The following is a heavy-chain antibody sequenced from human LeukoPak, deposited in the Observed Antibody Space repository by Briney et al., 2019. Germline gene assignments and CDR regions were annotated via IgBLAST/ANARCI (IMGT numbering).Heavy chain of an antibody. CDR3: AKGGGYQLLTVDY. CDR1: GFTFSSYS. V-gene: IGHV3-23*01. D-gene: IGHD2-2*01. Sequence: GGSLRLSCAASGFTFSSYSMNWVRQAPGKGLEWVSATRGGGSGTHYADSVKGRFTISRDSSNNTLSLQMNSLRAEDTAVYYCAKGGGYQLLTVDYWGQGTLVTVSS. J-gene: IGHJ4*02. CDR2: TRGGGSGT.